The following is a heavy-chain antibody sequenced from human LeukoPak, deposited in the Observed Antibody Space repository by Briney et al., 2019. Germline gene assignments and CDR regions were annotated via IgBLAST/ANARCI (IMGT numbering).Heavy chain of an antibody. CDR1: GFTVSNNY. CDR3: GSSPYVWGIDH. CDR2: IYSGGST. V-gene: IGHV3-53*01. Sequence: GGSLRLSCAASGFTVSNNYMSWVRQAPGKGLEWVSIIYSGGSTYYADSVKGRFTISRDNSKNTLHLQMKSLRADSTAVYYCGSSPYVWGIDHWGQETPVTVSS. D-gene: IGHD3-16*01. J-gene: IGHJ4*02.